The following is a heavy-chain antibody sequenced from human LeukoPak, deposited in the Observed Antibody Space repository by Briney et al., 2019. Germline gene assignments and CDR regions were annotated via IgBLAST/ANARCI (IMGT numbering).Heavy chain of an antibody. CDR2: ISSSGSTI. CDR1: GFTFSSYE. Sequence: GGSLRLSCAASGFTFSSYEMNWVRRAPGKGLEWVSYISSSGSTIYYADSVKGRFTISRDNAKNSLYLQMNSLRAEDTAVYYSARDQNCSGGSCYSGWIGDWGQGTLVTVSS. V-gene: IGHV3-48*03. CDR3: ARDQNCSGGSCYSGWIGD. D-gene: IGHD2-15*01. J-gene: IGHJ4*02.